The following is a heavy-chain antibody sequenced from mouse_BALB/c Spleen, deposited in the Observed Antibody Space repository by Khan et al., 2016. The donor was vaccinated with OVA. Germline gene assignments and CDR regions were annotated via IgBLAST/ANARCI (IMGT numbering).Heavy chain of an antibody. CDR2: IYPGSGTT. V-gene: IGHV1-77*01. D-gene: IGHD1-1*01. J-gene: IGHJ3*01. CDR1: GYTFSDYV. CDR3: ARSYDGAWFAY. Sequence: VELVESGPDLVKPGASVKMSCKASGYTFSDYVVSWVKLKSGQGLEWIGEIYPGSGTTYYNENFKGKATLTADKSSNTAYLHLSSLTSEDSAVSFCARSYDGAWFAYWGQGTLVTVS.